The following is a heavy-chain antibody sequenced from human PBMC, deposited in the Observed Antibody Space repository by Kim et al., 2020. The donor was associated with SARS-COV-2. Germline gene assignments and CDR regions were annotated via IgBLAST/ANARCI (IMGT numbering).Heavy chain of an antibody. D-gene: IGHD6-19*01. CDR2: IGTAGDT. J-gene: IGHJ6*02. CDR3: ARAPVRIAVAGYYFYYGMDV. Sequence: GGSLRLSCAASGFTFSSNDMHWVRQATGKGLEWVSAIGTAGDTYYPGSVKGRFTISRENAKNSLYLQMNSLRAGDTAVYYCARAPVRIAVAGYYFYYGMDVWGQGTTVTVSS. V-gene: IGHV3-13*01. CDR1: GFTFSSND.